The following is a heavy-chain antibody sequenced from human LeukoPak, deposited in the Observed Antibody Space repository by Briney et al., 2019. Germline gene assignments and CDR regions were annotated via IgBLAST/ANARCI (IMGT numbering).Heavy chain of an antibody. J-gene: IGHJ4*02. V-gene: IGHV4-39*01. Sequence: SETLSLTCSVSGGSVSSSSFYWGWIRQPPGKGLEWIGSIYYSGNTYYNPSLKSRVTISVVTSKNQFPLRLSSVTAADTAVYYCARHEYDFWSAFDYWGQGTLVTVSP. CDR3: ARHEYDFWSAFDY. CDR2: IYYSGNT. CDR1: GGSVSSSSFY. D-gene: IGHD3-3*01.